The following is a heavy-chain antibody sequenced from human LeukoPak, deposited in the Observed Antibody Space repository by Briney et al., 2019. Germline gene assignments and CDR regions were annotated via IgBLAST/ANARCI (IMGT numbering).Heavy chain of an antibody. V-gene: IGHV3-30*02. CDR1: GFTFSSYG. CDR3: ARTSGSYPINDVDY. Sequence: GGSLRLSCAASGFTFSSYGMHWVRQAPGKGLEWVAFIRYDGSNKYYADSVKGRFTISRDNSRNTLYLQMNTLRAEDTAVYYCARTSGSYPINDVDYWGQGTLVTVSS. D-gene: IGHD1-26*01. J-gene: IGHJ4*02. CDR2: IRYDGSNK.